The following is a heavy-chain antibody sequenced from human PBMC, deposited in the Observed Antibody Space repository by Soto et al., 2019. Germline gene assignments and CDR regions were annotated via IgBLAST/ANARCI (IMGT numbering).Heavy chain of an antibody. D-gene: IGHD6-13*01. V-gene: IGHV3-21*01. Sequence: GGSLRLSCAAPGFTFGSYSMNWVRQAPGKGLEWVSSISSSSSYIYYADSVKGRFTISRDNAKNSLYLQMNSLRAEDTAVYYCARAFISSSPDYWGQGTLVTVSS. CDR2: ISSSSSYI. CDR1: GFTFGSYS. CDR3: ARAFISSSPDY. J-gene: IGHJ4*02.